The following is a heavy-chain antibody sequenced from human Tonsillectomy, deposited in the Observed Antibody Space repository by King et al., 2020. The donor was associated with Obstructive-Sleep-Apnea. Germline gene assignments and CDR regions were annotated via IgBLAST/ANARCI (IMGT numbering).Heavy chain of an antibody. CDR2: IDWDNDK. D-gene: IGHD6-13*01. CDR3: ARSPSSWTLPFDY. CDR1: GFSLSASGMC. Sequence: TLKESGPALVKPTQTLTLTCTFSGFSLSASGMCMSWIRQPPGKALEWLALIDWDNDKYYSTSLKTRLTISKDTSKNQVVLTTTNMHPVDTATYYCARSPSSWTLPFDYWGQGTLVTVSS. J-gene: IGHJ4*02. V-gene: IGHV2-70*01.